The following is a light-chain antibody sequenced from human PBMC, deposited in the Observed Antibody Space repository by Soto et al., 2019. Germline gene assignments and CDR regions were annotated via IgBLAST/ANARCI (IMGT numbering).Light chain of an antibody. CDR1: QSVSSSY. Sequence: EIVLTQSPGTLSLSPGERATLSCRASQSVSSSYLAWYQQKPGQAPRLLIYGASSRGTGIPDRFSGSGSGTVFTLTISRLEPVDFAVYYCQQYGSSPQTFGCGTKVEIK. CDR2: GAS. CDR3: QQYGSSPQT. V-gene: IGKV3-20*01. J-gene: IGKJ1*01.